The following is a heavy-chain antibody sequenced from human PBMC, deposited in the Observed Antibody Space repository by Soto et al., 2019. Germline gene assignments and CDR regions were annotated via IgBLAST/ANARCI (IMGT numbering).Heavy chain of an antibody. CDR2: ISGSGGST. Sequence: GGSLRLSCAASGFTFSSYAMSWVRQAPGKGLGWVSAISGSGGSTYYADSVKGRFTISRDNSKNTLYLQMNSLRAEDTAVYYCAKDWESSGIVVVVAATVDYWGQGTLVTVSS. CDR3: AKDWESSGIVVVVAATVDY. J-gene: IGHJ4*02. D-gene: IGHD2-15*01. V-gene: IGHV3-23*01. CDR1: GFTFSSYA.